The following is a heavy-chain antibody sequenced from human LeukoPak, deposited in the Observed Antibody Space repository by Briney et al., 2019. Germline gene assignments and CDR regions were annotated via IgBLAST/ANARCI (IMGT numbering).Heavy chain of an antibody. J-gene: IGHJ4*02. CDR1: GFTFSSYE. D-gene: IGHD2-21*01. CDR3: ARGPRSYCGGDY. CDR2: ISSSGSTI. V-gene: IGHV3-48*03. Sequence: GGSLRLSCAASGFTFSSYEMNWVRQAPGKGLEWVSYISSSGSTIYYADSVKGRFTISRDNAKNSLYLQMNSLGAEDTAVYYCARGPRSYCGGDYWGQGTLVTVSS.